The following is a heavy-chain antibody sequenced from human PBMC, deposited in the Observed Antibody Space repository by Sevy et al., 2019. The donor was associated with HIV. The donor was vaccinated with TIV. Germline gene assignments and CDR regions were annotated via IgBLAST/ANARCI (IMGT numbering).Heavy chain of an antibody. CDR3: AREEEGKRYCSSTSCYNPIDY. D-gene: IGHD2-2*02. CDR2: INSDGSST. CDR1: GFTFSSYW. J-gene: IGHJ4*02. Sequence: GGSLRLSCAASGFTFSSYWMHWVRQAPGKGLVWVSRINSDGSSTSYADSVKGRFTISRDNAKNTLYLQMNSLRAEDTAGYYCAREEEGKRYCSSTSCYNPIDYWGQGTLVTVSS. V-gene: IGHV3-74*01.